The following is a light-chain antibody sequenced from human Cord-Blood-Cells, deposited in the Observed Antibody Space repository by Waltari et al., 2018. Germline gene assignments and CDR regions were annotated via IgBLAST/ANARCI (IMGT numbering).Light chain of an antibody. CDR3: QQYYSTPQT. Sequence: DIVMTQSPDSLAVSLGERATINCKFSQSVLYSSNNKNYLAWYQQKPGQPSKLLIYWASTRESGVPDRFSGSGSGTDFTLTISSLQAEDVAVYYCQQYYSTPQTFGQGTKLEIK. CDR1: QSVLYSSNNKNY. CDR2: WAS. V-gene: IGKV4-1*01. J-gene: IGKJ2*01.